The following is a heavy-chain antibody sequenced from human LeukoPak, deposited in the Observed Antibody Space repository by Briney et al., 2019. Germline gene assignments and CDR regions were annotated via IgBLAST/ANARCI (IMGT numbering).Heavy chain of an antibody. CDR3: ARVKTQQTYGSGSYLLDY. V-gene: IGHV4-59*01. J-gene: IGHJ4*02. CDR1: GGSISSYY. D-gene: IGHD3-10*01. CDR2: IYYSGST. Sequence: SETLSLTCTVSGGSISSYYWSWIRQPPGKGLEWIGYIYYSGSTNYNPSLKSRVTISVDTSKNQFSLKLSSVTAADTAVYYRARVKTQQTYGSGSYLLDYWGQGTLVTVSS.